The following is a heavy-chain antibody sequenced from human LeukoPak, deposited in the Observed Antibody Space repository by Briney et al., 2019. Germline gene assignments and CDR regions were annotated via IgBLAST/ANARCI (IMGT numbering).Heavy chain of an antibody. D-gene: IGHD2-2*01. CDR2: IRYDGSNK. V-gene: IGHV3-30*02. CDR1: GFTFSIYG. J-gene: IGHJ4*02. CDR3: AHGSMYQLDY. Sequence: GGSLRLSCAASGFTFSIYGMHWVRQAPGKGLEWVSFIRYDGSNKFYADSVRGRFTISRDNSKNTLYLQMNSLRAEDTAVYYCAHGSMYQLDYWGQGTLVTVSS.